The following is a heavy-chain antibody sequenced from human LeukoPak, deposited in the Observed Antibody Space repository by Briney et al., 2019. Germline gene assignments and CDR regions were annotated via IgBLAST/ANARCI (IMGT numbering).Heavy chain of an antibody. J-gene: IGHJ4*02. CDR1: GYTFTDYY. V-gene: IGHV1-2*02. Sequence: ASVKVSCKASGYTFTDYYMHWVRQAPGQGREWMGWINPKSGGTNHAQNFQGRVTMTRDTSISTAYMELSGLRSDDRAVYYCVRDAIAAAGTGGWGQGTLVTVSS. D-gene: IGHD6-13*01. CDR2: INPKSGGT. CDR3: VRDAIAAAGTGG.